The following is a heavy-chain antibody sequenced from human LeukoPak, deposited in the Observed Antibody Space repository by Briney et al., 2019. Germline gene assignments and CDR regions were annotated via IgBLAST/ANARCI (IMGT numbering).Heavy chain of an antibody. V-gene: IGHV3-21*01. D-gene: IGHD2-2*01. CDR2: ISSSSSYI. J-gene: IGHJ6*02. CDR3: ARHCSSTSCYFNYYGMDV. CDR1: GFTFSSYS. Sequence: GGSLRLSCAASGFTFSSYSMNWVRQAPGKGLEWVSSISSSSSYIYYADSVKGRFTISRDNAKNSLYLQMNSLRAEDTAVYYCARHCSSTSCYFNYYGMDVWGQGTTVTASS.